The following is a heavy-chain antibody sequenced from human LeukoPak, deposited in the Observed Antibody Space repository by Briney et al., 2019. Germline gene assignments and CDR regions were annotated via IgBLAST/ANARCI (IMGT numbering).Heavy chain of an antibody. D-gene: IGHD3-22*01. CDR2: IIPIFGTA. J-gene: IGHJ5*02. Sequence: SVKVSRKASGGTFSSYAISWVRQAPGQGLEWMGGIIPIFGTANYAQKFQGRVTITTDESTSTAYMELSSLRSEDTAVYYCARDGGAYYYDSSGYYFNWFDPWGQGTLVTVSS. CDR3: ARDGGAYYYDSSGYYFNWFDP. CDR1: GGTFSSYA. V-gene: IGHV1-69*05.